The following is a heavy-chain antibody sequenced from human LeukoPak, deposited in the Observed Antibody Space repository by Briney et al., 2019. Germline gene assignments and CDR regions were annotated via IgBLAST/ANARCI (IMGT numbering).Heavy chain of an antibody. V-gene: IGHV3-23*01. CDR1: GITFSSYA. Sequence: GGSLRLSCAASGITFSSYAMSWVRQAPGKGLEWVSAISGSGGSTYYADSVKGRFTISRDNSKNTLYLQMNSLRAEDTAVYYCAKDYSSGWYYYFDYWGQGTLVTVSP. CDR2: ISGSGGST. D-gene: IGHD6-19*01. J-gene: IGHJ4*02. CDR3: AKDYSSGWYYYFDY.